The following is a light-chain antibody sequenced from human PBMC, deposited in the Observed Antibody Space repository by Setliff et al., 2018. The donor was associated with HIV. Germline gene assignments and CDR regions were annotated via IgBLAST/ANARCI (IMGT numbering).Light chain of an antibody. CDR2: DDS. V-gene: IGLV3-21*03. CDR3: QVWDNTSDQYV. CDR1: DIGSKS. Sequence: SYALTQPPSVSVAPGKTARVTCGGNDIGSKSVHWYQQKPGQAPVLVGYDDSDRPSGIPERFPGSTSGNTATLTISRVEAGEEADYYCQVWDNTSDQYVFGSGTKVTVL. J-gene: IGLJ1*01.